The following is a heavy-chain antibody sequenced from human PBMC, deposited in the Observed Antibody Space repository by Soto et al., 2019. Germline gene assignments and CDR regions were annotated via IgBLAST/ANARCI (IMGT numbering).Heavy chain of an antibody. CDR3: ARPDPTWYQLLSGYYYMDV. CDR1: GGTFSSYT. V-gene: IGHV1-69*02. D-gene: IGHD2-2*01. Sequence: SVKVSCKASGGTFSSYTISWVRQAPGQGLEWMGRIIPILGIANYAQKFQGRVTITADKSTSTAYMELSSLRSEDTAVYYCARPDPTWYQLLSGYYYMDVWGKGTTVTVSS. CDR2: IIPILGIA. J-gene: IGHJ6*03.